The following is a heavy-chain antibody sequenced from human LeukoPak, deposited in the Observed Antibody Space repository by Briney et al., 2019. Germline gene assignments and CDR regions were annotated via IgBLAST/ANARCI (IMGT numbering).Heavy chain of an antibody. J-gene: IGHJ3*02. CDR1: GGSISSYY. CDR2: IYTSGST. Sequence: SETLSLTCTVSGGSISSYYWSWIRQPAGKGLEWIGRIYTSGSTNYNPSLKSRVTMSVGTSKNQFSLKLSSVTAADTAVYYCARHGDFDSSGYDAFDIWGQGTMVTVSS. D-gene: IGHD3-22*01. V-gene: IGHV4-4*07. CDR3: ARHGDFDSSGYDAFDI.